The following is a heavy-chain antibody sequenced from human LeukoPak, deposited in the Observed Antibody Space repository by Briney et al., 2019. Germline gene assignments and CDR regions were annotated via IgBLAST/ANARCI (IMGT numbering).Heavy chain of an antibody. CDR2: ITGSGGNT. CDR3: AKWGDYDVLTGYYVSDY. J-gene: IGHJ4*02. V-gene: IGHV3-23*01. Sequence: GGSLRLSCAASRFTFSNYAMSWVRQAPGKGLEWVSAITGSGGNTYYADSVKGRFTISRDNSKNTVFLQMNSLGAEDTAVYYCAKWGDYDVLTGYYVSDYWGQRTLVTVSS. CDR1: RFTFSNYA. D-gene: IGHD3-9*01.